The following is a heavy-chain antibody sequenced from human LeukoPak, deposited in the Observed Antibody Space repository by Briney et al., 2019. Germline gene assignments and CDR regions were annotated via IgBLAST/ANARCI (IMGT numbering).Heavy chain of an antibody. Sequence: GASVKVSCKVSGYTLTELSMHWVRQAPGKGLEWMGGFDPEDGETIYAQKFQGRVTMTEDTSTDTAYMELSSLRSEDTAVYYCATDRTYSGSYYALFDYWGQGTLVTVSS. CDR1: GYTLTELS. CDR2: FDPEDGET. J-gene: IGHJ4*02. V-gene: IGHV1-24*01. CDR3: ATDRTYSGSYYALFDY. D-gene: IGHD1-26*01.